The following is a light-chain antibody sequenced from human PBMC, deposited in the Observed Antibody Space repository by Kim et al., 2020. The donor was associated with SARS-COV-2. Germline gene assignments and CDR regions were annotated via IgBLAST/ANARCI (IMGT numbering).Light chain of an antibody. J-gene: IGKJ2*03. CDR3: QQYYSYSYS. Sequence: SASVGDRVTITCRASQSFNIWLAWCQQKPGKAPKLLIYKTSTLESGVPSRFSGSGSGTEFTLTISNLQPDDSATYYCQQYYSYSYSFGQGTKLEIK. CDR1: QSFNIW. CDR2: KTS. V-gene: IGKV1-5*03.